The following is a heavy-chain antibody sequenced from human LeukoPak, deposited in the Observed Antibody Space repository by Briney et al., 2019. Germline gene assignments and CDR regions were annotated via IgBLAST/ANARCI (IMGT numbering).Heavy chain of an antibody. D-gene: IGHD3-22*01. V-gene: IGHV3-30*02. CDR1: GFIFSSYC. CDR2: IRYDGIKK. J-gene: IGHJ4*02. CDR3: ARRGYYDSSGYDY. Sequence: GGSLRLSCAAAGFIFSSYCMHWVRQAPGKGREWVAFIRYDGIKKYYADSVKGRFTISRDNSKNTLYLQMNSLRAEDTGVYYCARRGYYDSSGYDYWGQGTLVTVSS.